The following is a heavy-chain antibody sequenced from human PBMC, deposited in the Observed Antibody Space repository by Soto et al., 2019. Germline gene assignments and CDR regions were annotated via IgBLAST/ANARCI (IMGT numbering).Heavy chain of an antibody. CDR2: AYYRSRWHY. V-gene: IGHV6-1*01. CDR1: GDSVSNNGAT. D-gene: IGHD1-26*01. CDR3: ARDPPDFNSGFDY. Sequence: SQTLSLTCAISGDSVSNNGATWNWIRQSPSRGLEWLGRAYYRSRWHYDYATSVRSRITINPYTSKNQFSLQLNSVTPEDTAVYYCARDPPDFNSGFDYWGQGTLVTVSS. J-gene: IGHJ4*02.